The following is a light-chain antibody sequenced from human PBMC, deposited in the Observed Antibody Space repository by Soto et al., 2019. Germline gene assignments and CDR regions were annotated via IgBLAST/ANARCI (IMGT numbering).Light chain of an antibody. CDR2: KEN. V-gene: IGLV3-25*03. Sequence: SYELTQPPSVSVSPGQTARITCSGDSLPKQYVYWYQQKAGQAPILIIYKENGRPSGIPERFSGSNSGTIVTLTISGVLADDEADYYWQSTDSSGFYVVFGGGTKLTVL. CDR1: SLPKQY. J-gene: IGLJ2*01. CDR3: QSTDSSGFYVV.